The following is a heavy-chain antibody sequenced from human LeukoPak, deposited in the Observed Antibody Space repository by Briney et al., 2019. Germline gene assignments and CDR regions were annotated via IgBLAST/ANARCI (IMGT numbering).Heavy chain of an antibody. V-gene: IGHV4-59*01. Sequence: SETLSLTCTVSGGSINSYYWSWIRQPPGKGLEWIGYIYYSGSTNYNPSLKSRVTISVDTSKNQFSLRLSSVTAADMAVYYCARVTGYMTEDYFDYWGQGTLITVSS. J-gene: IGHJ4*02. CDR3: ARVTGYMTEDYFDY. CDR1: GGSINSYY. CDR2: IYYSGST. D-gene: IGHD6-13*01.